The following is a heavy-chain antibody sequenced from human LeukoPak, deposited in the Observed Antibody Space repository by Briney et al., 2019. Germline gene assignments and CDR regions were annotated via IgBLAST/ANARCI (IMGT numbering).Heavy chain of an antibody. J-gene: IGHJ4*02. D-gene: IGHD1-26*01. CDR1: GGSIRGSTYY. V-gene: IGHV4-39*01. CDR2: IYYSGIT. Sequence: PSETLSLTCTVSGGSIRGSTYYWGWIRQPPGKGLEWIGNIYYSGITYYNPSLKSRVTIYVDTSKNQFSLKLTSVTAAGTALYYCARQGTSIVGATIDYWGQGTLVTVSS. CDR3: ARQGTSIVGATIDY.